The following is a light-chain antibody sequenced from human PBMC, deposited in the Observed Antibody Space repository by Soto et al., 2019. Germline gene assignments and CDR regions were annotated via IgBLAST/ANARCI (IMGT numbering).Light chain of an antibody. CDR1: SSNIGSNS. CDR2: SNN. Sequence: QSVLTQPPSASGTPGQRVSISCSGGSSNIGSNSVNWYQQLPGTAPKLLIYSNNQRPSGVPDRFSGSKSGTSASLAISGLQSEDEADYYCVAWDDSLNAVVFGGGTQLTVL. CDR3: VAWDDSLNAVV. V-gene: IGLV1-44*01. J-gene: IGLJ2*01.